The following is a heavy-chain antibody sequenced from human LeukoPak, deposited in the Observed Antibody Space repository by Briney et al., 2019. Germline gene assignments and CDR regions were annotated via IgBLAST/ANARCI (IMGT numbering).Heavy chain of an antibody. V-gene: IGHV4-61*02. Sequence: PSQTLSLTCTVSGGSISSGSYCWSWIRQPAGKGLEWIGRIYTSGSTNYNPSLKSRVTISVDTSKNQFSLKLSSVTAADTTVYYCAREDIVGASPFDYWGQGTLVTVSS. CDR1: GGSISSGSYC. J-gene: IGHJ4*02. D-gene: IGHD1-26*01. CDR2: IYTSGST. CDR3: AREDIVGASPFDY.